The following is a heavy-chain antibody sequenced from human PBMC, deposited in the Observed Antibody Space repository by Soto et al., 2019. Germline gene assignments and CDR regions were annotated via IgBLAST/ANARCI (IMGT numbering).Heavy chain of an antibody. V-gene: IGHV2-5*02. Sequence: QITLKESGPPLVRPTQTLTLTCTFSVFSLTTSGVGVGWIRQPPGKALEWLAVIYWDDDKRYSSSLKSRLTITKDTSKPQVVLTMTNMYPVDTATYYCAHHPYYGLGGYSFDYWGQGTLVTVSS. CDR3: AHHPYYGLGGYSFDY. CDR2: IYWDDDK. CDR1: VFSLTTSGVG. J-gene: IGHJ4*02. D-gene: IGHD3-10*01.